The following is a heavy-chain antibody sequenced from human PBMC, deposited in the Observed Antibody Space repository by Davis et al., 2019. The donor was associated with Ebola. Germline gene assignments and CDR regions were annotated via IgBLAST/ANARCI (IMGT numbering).Heavy chain of an antibody. CDR1: GFTVSSNY. CDR2: IYSGGST. J-gene: IGHJ6*02. Sequence: PGGSLRLSCAASGFTVSSNYMGWVRQAPGKGLEWVSGIYSGGSTYYADYVKGRFTISRDNSKNTLDLQMNSLRAEDTAIYYCARDPSWGRDVWGQGTTVTVSS. CDR3: ARDPSWGRDV. V-gene: IGHV3-53*01.